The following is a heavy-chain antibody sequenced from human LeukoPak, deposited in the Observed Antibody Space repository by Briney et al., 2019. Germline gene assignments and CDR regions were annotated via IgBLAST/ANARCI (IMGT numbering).Heavy chain of an antibody. CDR1: GASTSRRY. V-gene: IGHV4-59*08. CDR2: IYDGRDT. Sequence: SETLSLTCSASGASTSRRYLIWIRQSPGRTLEWIGHIYDGRDTKYNPSLTSRVTISVDTSRNQFSLSLTSVTAADTAIYYCAQTTGWPGFDFWGPGALVTVSS. D-gene: IGHD6-19*01. CDR3: AQTTGWPGFDF. J-gene: IGHJ4*02.